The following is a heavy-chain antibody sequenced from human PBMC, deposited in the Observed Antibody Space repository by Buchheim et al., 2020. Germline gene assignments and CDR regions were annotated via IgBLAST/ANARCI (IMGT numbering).Heavy chain of an antibody. J-gene: IGHJ6*02. CDR2: IWYDGSNK. Sequence: QVQLVESGGGVVQPGRSLRLSCAASGFTFSSYGMHWVRQAPGKGREGVAVIWYDGSNKYYADSVKGRVTISRDNSKNTLYLQMNSLRPEHTAVYYCARGTTVTTPYYYGMDVWGQGTT. CDR1: GFTFSSYG. CDR3: ARGTTVTTPYYYGMDV. D-gene: IGHD4-11*01. V-gene: IGHV3-33*01.